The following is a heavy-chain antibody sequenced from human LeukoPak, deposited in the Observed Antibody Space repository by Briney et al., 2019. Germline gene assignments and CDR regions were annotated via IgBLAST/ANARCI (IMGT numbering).Heavy chain of an antibody. CDR1: GFTVSTNY. CDR2: IYSGGST. V-gene: IGHV3-66*01. J-gene: IGHJ4*02. CDR3: ARGIRSDERDRTTGY. Sequence: QSGGSLRLSCAASGFTVSTNYMSWVRQAPGKGLGWGSVIYSGGSTYYADSVKGRFTISRDNSKNTLYLQMNSLRAEDTAVYYCARGIRSDERDRTTGYWGQGTLVTVSS. D-gene: IGHD1-14*01.